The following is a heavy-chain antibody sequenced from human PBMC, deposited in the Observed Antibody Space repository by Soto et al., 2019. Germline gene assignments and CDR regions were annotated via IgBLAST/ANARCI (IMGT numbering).Heavy chain of an antibody. J-gene: IGHJ3*02. D-gene: IGHD1-1*01. CDR3: ARSTVQDGFDI. V-gene: IGHV1-46*01. CDR1: GYTFTSYY. Sequence: ASVKVSCKASGYTFTSYYIHWVRQAPGQGLEWMGIINPSGGSTSYAQKFQGRVTMTRDTSTSTVYMEVNSLKSEDTAVYYCARSTVQDGFDIWGQGTMVTVS. CDR2: INPSGGST.